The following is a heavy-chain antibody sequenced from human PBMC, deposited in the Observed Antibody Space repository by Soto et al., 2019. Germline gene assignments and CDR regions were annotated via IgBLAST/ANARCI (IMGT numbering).Heavy chain of an antibody. J-gene: IGHJ4*02. Sequence: GGSLRLSCAASGFTFNNAWMSWVRQAPGKGLEWVGRFKSKTDGRTTEYVAPMKGRFTISRDDSKNTVYLQMDSLTTEDTAVYYCTTDLSTVPGYFDYWGQGTLVTVSS. CDR1: GFTFNNAW. CDR2: FKSKTDGRTT. D-gene: IGHD4-17*01. V-gene: IGHV3-15*01. CDR3: TTDLSTVPGYFDY.